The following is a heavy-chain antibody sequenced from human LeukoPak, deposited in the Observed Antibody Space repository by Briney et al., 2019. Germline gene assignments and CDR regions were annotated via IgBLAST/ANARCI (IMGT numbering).Heavy chain of an antibody. CDR2: IRQDGSKI. Sequence: GGSLRLSCAASGFTFSTYWMSCVRQAPGKGLEWVANIRQDGSKIYYVDSVKGRFTISRDNAKNSLYLQMNNLRAEDTAVYYCAREGWLQSFDYWGQGTLVTVSS. J-gene: IGHJ4*02. D-gene: IGHD5-24*01. V-gene: IGHV3-7*01. CDR1: GFTFSTYW. CDR3: AREGWLQSFDY.